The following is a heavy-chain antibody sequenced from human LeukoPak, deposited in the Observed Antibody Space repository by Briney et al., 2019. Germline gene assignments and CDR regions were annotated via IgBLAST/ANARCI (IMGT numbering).Heavy chain of an antibody. CDR3: ARGHTYYYDSSGPHYDY. V-gene: IGHV4-61*02. Sequence: PSQTLSLTCTVSGGSISSGSYYWSWIRQPAGTGLEWIGRIYTSGSTNYNPSLKSRVTISVDTSKNQFSLKLSSVTAADTAVYYCARGHTYYYDSSGPHYDYWGQGTLVTVSS. CDR2: IYTSGST. J-gene: IGHJ4*02. D-gene: IGHD3-22*01. CDR1: GGSISSGSYY.